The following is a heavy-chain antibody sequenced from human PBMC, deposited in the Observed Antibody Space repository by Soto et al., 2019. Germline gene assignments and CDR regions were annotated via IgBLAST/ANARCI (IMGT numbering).Heavy chain of an antibody. D-gene: IGHD3-22*01. Sequence: SETLSLTCTVSGGSISSGDYYWSWIRQPPGKGLEWIGYIYYSGSTYYSPSLKSRVTISVDTSKNQFSLKLSSVTAADTAVYYCARDRDYYDSSGPLWYFDLWGRGTLVTVSS. CDR1: GGSISSGDYY. CDR3: ARDRDYYDSSGPLWYFDL. J-gene: IGHJ2*01. V-gene: IGHV4-30-4*01. CDR2: IYYSGST.